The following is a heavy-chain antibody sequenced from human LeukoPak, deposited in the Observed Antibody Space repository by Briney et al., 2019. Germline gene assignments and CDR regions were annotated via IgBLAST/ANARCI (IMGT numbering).Heavy chain of an antibody. D-gene: IGHD6-13*01. CDR3: ARDGVDGIAAAGVYYYYYYMDV. CDR2: IGISSTI. CDR1: GITFSSYN. Sequence: KAGGSLRLSCAASGITFSSYNMNRVRQAPGKGLDWVSYIGISSTIYCADSVKGRITISRDKAKNSLSLQMNSLRGDDTAVYYCARDGVDGIAAAGVYYYYYYMDVWGKGTTVTVSS. J-gene: IGHJ6*03. V-gene: IGHV3-69-1*01.